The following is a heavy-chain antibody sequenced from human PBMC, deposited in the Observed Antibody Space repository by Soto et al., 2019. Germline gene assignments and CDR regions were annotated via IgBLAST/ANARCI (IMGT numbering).Heavy chain of an antibody. V-gene: IGHV3-7*01. CDR2: IRGNGDAK. D-gene: IGHD3-10*01. J-gene: IGHJ5*02. Sequence: EEQLVESGGGLVQPGGSLRLSCAASGLTFSSYWMTWVRQAPGKGLEWVANIRGNGDAKNYVDSVKGRFTISRDNAKDSLYLLMNSLRVEDTAVYYCARGVAFGDDPWGQGTLVPVSS. CDR1: GLTFSSYW. CDR3: ARGVAFGDDP.